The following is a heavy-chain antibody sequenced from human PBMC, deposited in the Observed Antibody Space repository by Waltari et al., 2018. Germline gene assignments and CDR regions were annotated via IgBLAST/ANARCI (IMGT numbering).Heavy chain of an antibody. D-gene: IGHD6-13*01. V-gene: IGHV4-34*01. J-gene: IGHJ4*02. CDR3: ARDPGGAAGRNY. CDR2: INHSGRN. CDR1: GGSFSGYY. Sequence: QVQLQQWGAGLLKPSETLSLTCAVYGGSFSGYYWSWIRQPPGKGLEWIGEINHSGRNNYNPSLKSRGTISVDTSKNQFSLKLSSVTAADTAVYYCARDPGGAAGRNYWGQGTLVTVSS.